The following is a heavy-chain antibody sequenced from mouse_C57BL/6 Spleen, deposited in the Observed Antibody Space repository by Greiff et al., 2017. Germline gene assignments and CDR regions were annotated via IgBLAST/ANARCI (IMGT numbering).Heavy chain of an antibody. D-gene: IGHD2-14*01. V-gene: IGHV1-15*01. CDR2: IDPETGGP. J-gene: IGHJ2*01. CDR3: TRSQYDEYYVDY. CDR1: GYTFTDYE. Sequence: QVQLQQSGAELVRPGASVTLSCKASGYTFTDYEMHWVKQTPVHGLEWIGAIDPETGGPAYNQKFKGKAILTADKSSSPAYMELRSRTSEDSAVYYCTRSQYDEYYVDYWGQGTTLTVSS.